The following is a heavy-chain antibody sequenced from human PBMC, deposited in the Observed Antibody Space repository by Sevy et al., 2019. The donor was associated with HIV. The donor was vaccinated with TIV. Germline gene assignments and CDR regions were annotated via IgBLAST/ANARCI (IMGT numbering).Heavy chain of an antibody. CDR3: SKGMTSIEEFDY. CDR2: ISCSGVNT. D-gene: IGHD2-21*02. Sequence: GGSLRLSCAASGFTFSNYVMSWVRQAPGKGLEWVSVISCSGVNTYYADSVKGRFTISRDNSKNTLYLQMNSLRAEDTAIYYCSKGMTSIEEFDYWGQGTLVTVSS. V-gene: IGHV3-23*01. J-gene: IGHJ4*02. CDR1: GFTFSNYV.